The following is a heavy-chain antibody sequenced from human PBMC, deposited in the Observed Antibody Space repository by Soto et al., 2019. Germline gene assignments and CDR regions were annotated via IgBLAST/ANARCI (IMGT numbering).Heavy chain of an antibody. CDR1: GFTFSSYG. Sequence: QVQLVESGGGVVQPGRSLRLSCAASGFTFSSYGMHWVRQAPGKGLEWVAVISYDGSNKYYADSVKGRFTISRDNSKNTLYLQMNSLRAEDTAVYYCAKDGYYDYIWGSYRYIHYYYYMDVWGKGTTVTVSS. V-gene: IGHV3-30*18. D-gene: IGHD3-16*02. CDR2: ISYDGSNK. CDR3: AKDGYYDYIWGSYRYIHYYYYMDV. J-gene: IGHJ6*03.